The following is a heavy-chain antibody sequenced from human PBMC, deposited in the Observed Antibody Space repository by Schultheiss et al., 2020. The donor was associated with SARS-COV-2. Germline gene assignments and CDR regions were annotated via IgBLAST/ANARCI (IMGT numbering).Heavy chain of an antibody. V-gene: IGHV4-34*01. CDR3: ARGLGVADY. CDR2: INHSGST. Sequence: SETLSLTCAVYGGSFSGYYWSWIRQPPGKGLEWIGEINHSGSTNYNPSLKSRVTISVDTSKNQLSLKLSSVTAADTAVYYCARGLGVADYWGQGTLVTVSS. CDR1: GGSFSGYY. D-gene: IGHD1-26*01. J-gene: IGHJ4*02.